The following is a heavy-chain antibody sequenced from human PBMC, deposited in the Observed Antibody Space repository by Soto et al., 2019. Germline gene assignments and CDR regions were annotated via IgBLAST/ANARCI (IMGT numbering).Heavy chain of an antibody. CDR2: ISYDGRYK. V-gene: IGHV3-30*18. J-gene: IGHJ4*02. Sequence: QVQLMESGGGVVQPGRSLRLSCAASGFTFNNYGMQWVRQAPGKGLEWVAIISYDGRYKYYADSVKGRFTTSRENSRNTLHLQMNGLRNEDTAVYYCAKGLPYYYDSSAPPFHYWCQGTLVTVSS. CDR3: AKGLPYYYDSSAPPFHY. D-gene: IGHD3-22*01. CDR1: GFTFNNYG.